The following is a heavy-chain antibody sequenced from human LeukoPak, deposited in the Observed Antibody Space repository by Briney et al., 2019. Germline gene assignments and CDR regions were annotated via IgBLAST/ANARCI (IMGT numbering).Heavy chain of an antibody. D-gene: IGHD2/OR15-2a*01. CDR1: GFTFSSYA. V-gene: IGHV3-23*01. Sequence: GGSLRLSCAASGFTFSSYAMSWVRQAPGKGLEWVSAITGSAGSTYYADTVKGRFTISRDNSKNTLYLQMNSLRAEDTAVYYCAKDLSGFDYWGQGTLVTVSS. CDR3: AKDLSGFDY. J-gene: IGHJ4*02. CDR2: ITGSAGST.